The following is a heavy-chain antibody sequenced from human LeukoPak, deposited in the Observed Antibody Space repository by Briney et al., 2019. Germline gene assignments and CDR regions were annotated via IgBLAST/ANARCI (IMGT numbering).Heavy chain of an antibody. D-gene: IGHD1-26*01. CDR3: AKDSGSYRDYFDY. CDR2: ISWNSGSI. J-gene: IGHJ4*02. V-gene: IGHV3-9*03. Sequence: GGSLRLACAASGFTFDDYAMHWVRQAPGKGLEWVSGISWNSGSISYADSVKGRFTISRDNAKNSLYLQMNSLRAEDMALYYCAKDSGSYRDYFDYWGQGTLVTVSS. CDR1: GFTFDDYA.